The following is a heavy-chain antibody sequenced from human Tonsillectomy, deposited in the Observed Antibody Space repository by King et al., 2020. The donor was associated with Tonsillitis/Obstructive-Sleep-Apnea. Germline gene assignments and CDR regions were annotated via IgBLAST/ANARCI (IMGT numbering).Heavy chain of an antibody. J-gene: IGHJ4*02. Sequence: VQLVESGGGLVQPGGSLRLSCAASGFTFSSYEMNWVRQAPGKGLEWVSYISSSGSTIYYADSVKGRFTISRDNAKNSLYLQMNSLRAEDTAVYYCARDSHYGSGSDPFDYWGQGTLVTVSS. V-gene: IGHV3-48*03. D-gene: IGHD3-10*01. CDR3: ARDSHYGSGSDPFDY. CDR1: GFTFSSYE. CDR2: ISSSGSTI.